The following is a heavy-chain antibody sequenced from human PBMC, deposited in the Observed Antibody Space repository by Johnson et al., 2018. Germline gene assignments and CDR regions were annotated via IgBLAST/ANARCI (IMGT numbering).Heavy chain of an antibody. Sequence: VQLVESGGGLVQPGGSLRLSCAASGFTFSSYAMSWVRQATGKGLEWVSAISGSGGSTYYADSVKGRFTISRDNSKNTLYLQMNSLRAEDTAVYYCAKDVGDTMIVVVIEYFQHWGQGTLVTVSS. CDR2: ISGSGGST. D-gene: IGHD3-22*01. V-gene: IGHV3-23*04. J-gene: IGHJ1*01. CDR1: GFTFSSYA. CDR3: AKDVGDTMIVVVIEYFQH.